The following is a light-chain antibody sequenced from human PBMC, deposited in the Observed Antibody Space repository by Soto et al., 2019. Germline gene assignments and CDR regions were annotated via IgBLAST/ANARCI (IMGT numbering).Light chain of an antibody. CDR2: GVS. J-gene: IGKJ1*01. Sequence: EIVLTQSPGTLSLFPGERATLSCRASQSISSNYLAWYQQKPGQAPRLLIHGVSNRATGIPDRFSGAGSGTDFTLTISRLEPADFAVYYCHQYGSAPAWTFGQGTKVEIK. CDR1: QSISSNY. V-gene: IGKV3-20*01. CDR3: HQYGSAPAWT.